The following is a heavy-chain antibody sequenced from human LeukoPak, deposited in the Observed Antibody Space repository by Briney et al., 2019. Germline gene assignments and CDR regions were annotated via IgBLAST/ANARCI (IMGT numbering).Heavy chain of an antibody. V-gene: IGHV4-39*07. CDR3: ASSLRSGSGWPSTSGIDY. Sequence: PSETLSLTCTVSGGSISSSSYYWGWIRQPPGKGLEWIGSMYSSGSTNYNPSLKSRVTISVDTSKNQFSLKLSSVTAADTAVYYCASSLRSGSGWPSTSGIDYWGQGTLVTVSS. J-gene: IGHJ4*02. CDR1: GGSISSSSYY. CDR2: MYSSGST. D-gene: IGHD6-19*01.